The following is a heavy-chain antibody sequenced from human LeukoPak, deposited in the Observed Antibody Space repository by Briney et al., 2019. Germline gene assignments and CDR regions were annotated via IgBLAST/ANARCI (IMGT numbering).Heavy chain of an antibody. CDR1: GGTFSSYA. CDR2: IIPIFGTA. D-gene: IGHD3-10*01. Sequence: SVKVSCKASGGTFSSYAISWVRQAPGQGLEWMGGIIPIFGTANYAQKFQGRVTITADESTSTAYMELSSLRSEDTAVYYCARSGRGELFELSWFDPWGQGTLVTVSS. J-gene: IGHJ5*02. CDR3: ARSGRGELFELSWFDP. V-gene: IGHV1-69*13.